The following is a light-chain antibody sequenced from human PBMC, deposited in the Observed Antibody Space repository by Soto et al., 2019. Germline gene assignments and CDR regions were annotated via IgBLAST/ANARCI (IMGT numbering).Light chain of an antibody. Sequence: EIVLTQSPATLSLSPGERATLSCGASQSVSSYLAWYQQKPGQAPRLLIYDASNRATGIPSRFSGSGSGTDFTLTISSLEPEDFAVYYCQQRSNWPLITFGQGTRLEIK. CDR3: QQRSNWPLIT. CDR2: DAS. CDR1: QSVSSY. V-gene: IGKV3-11*01. J-gene: IGKJ5*01.